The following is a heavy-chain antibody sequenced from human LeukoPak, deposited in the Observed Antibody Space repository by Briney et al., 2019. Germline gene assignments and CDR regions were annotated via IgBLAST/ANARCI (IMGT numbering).Heavy chain of an antibody. CDR2: IYYSGST. V-gene: IGHV4-39*07. Sequence: PSETLTLTCTVSGGSIGSSSYYWGWIRQPPGKGLEWIGSIYYSGSTYYNPSLKSRVTISVDTSKNQFSLKLSSVTAADTAVYYCARDPYYDSSGYYWRRYFDLWGRGTLVTVSS. CDR1: GGSIGSSSYY. CDR3: ARDPYYDSSGYYWRRYFDL. D-gene: IGHD3-22*01. J-gene: IGHJ2*01.